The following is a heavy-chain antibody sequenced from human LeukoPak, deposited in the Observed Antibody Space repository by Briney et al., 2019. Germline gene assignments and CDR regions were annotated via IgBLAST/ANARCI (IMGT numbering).Heavy chain of an antibody. CDR2: IDPSDSYT. CDR1: GYSFANYW. D-gene: IGHD3-3*01. V-gene: IGHV5-10-1*01. CDR3: ARHNAGILYGMDV. Sequence: GESLKISCKGSGYSFANYWIGWVRQMPGKGLEWMGRIDPSDSYTNYSPSFQGHVTISADKSISTAYLQWSSLKASDTAMYYCARHNAGILYGMDVWGQGTTVTVSS. J-gene: IGHJ6*02.